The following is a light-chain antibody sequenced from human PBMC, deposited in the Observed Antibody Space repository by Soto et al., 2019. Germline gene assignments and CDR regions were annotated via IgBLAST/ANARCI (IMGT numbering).Light chain of an antibody. Sequence: QSVLTQPASVSGSPGQSITISCSGTSSDVGTYNLVSWYQQYPGKAPRLMIYEVTKRPSGVSNRFSGSKSGNTASLTISGLQPGDEADYYCCSYAGSSSSIFGTGTKV. CDR1: SSDVGTYNL. J-gene: IGLJ1*01. CDR3: CSYAGSSSSI. V-gene: IGLV2-23*02. CDR2: EVT.